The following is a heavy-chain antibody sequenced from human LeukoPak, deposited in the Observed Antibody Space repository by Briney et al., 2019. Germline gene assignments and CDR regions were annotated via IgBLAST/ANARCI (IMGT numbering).Heavy chain of an antibody. CDR3: ARREWDGEARYFDY. J-gene: IGHJ4*02. Sequence: GGSLRLSCLTSGFTLSTNAMSWVRQAPGKGLEWISGISGSGASTYYADSVKGRFTISRDDSRNTLYLQMNSLRGDDTAVYYCARREWDGEARYFDYWGQGTLVTVSS. CDR2: ISGSGAST. V-gene: IGHV3-23*01. D-gene: IGHD3-10*01. CDR1: GFTLSTNA.